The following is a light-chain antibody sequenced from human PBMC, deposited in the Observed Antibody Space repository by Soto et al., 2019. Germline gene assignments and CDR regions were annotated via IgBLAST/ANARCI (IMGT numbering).Light chain of an antibody. J-gene: IGLJ2*01. Sequence: QSALTQPRSVSGSPVQSVTISCTGTSSDVGGYNSVSWYQHHPGKAPKLMIDDVTKRTSGFPDRLSGSKSGNTAYLTISGIQDEDEADYYCCSYADSSVVFGGGTKMTVL. CDR1: SSDVGGYNS. V-gene: IGLV2-11*01. CDR2: DVT. CDR3: CSYADSSVV.